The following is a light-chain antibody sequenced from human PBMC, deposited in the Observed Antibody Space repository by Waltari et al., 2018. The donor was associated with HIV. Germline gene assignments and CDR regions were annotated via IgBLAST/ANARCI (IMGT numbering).Light chain of an antibody. V-gene: IGLV2-8*01. Sequence: QSALTQSPSASGFPGQSVTITCTGTSSDVSGYDYVSWYQQHPGKAPKLIIYEVSKRPSGVPDRFSGSKSGNTATLTVSGLQAEDEADYHCSSYTSRSSVIFGGGTRLTV. CDR2: EVS. CDR3: SSYTSRSSVI. CDR1: SSDVSGYDY. J-gene: IGLJ2*01.